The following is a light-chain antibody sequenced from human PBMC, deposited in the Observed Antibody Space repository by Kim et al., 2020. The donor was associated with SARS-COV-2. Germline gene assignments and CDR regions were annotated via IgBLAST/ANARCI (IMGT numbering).Light chain of an antibody. CDR3: QQYGGSPQYT. Sequence: EIVLTQSPGTLSLSPGERATLSCRASQSVSSTYLAWYQQKPGQAPRLLIYGASRRATGIPDRFSGSGSGTDFTLTISKLEAEDFAVYYCQQYGGSPQYTFGQGTKRRS. J-gene: IGKJ2*01. V-gene: IGKV3-20*01. CDR2: GAS. CDR1: QSVSSTY.